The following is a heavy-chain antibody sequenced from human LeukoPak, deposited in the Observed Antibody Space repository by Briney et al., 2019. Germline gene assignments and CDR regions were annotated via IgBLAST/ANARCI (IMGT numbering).Heavy chain of an antibody. CDR2: ISASGGST. D-gene: IGHD2/OR15-2a*01. J-gene: IGHJ6*02. V-gene: IGHV3-23*01. CDR1: EFTFSSYA. Sequence: GGSLSLSCAASEFTFSSYAMQWVRQAPGKGLEWVSGISASGGSTWYADSVKGRFTISRDNSKNTLYLQMNSLRAEDTAVYYCAKYVSAKGPPYALDVWGQGTTVTVSS. CDR3: AKYVSAKGPPYALDV.